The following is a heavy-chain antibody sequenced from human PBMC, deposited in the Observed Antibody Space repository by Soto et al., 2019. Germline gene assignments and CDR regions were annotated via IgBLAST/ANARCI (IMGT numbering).Heavy chain of an antibody. CDR1: GFTFSSYA. CDR2: ISIRGGDE. CDR3: ARGKILARQHLAY. D-gene: IGHD6-6*01. J-gene: IGHJ4*02. V-gene: IGHV3-30*03. Sequence: QVQLVESGGGVVQPGKSLRLSCAASGFTFSSYAMHWARQAPGKGLEWVTVISIRGGDEYYAESVRGRFTISRDDSKNPLYLQMYSLRVEDTAVYYCARGKILARQHLAYLGQGTLFTVAS.